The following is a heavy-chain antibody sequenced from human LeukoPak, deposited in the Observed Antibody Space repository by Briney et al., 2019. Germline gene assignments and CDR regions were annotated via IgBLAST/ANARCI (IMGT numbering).Heavy chain of an antibody. D-gene: IGHD6-19*01. CDR1: GYTFTSYA. CDR3: ARESSGWYRLAYYFDY. CDR2: INAGNGNT. V-gene: IGHV1-3*01. J-gene: IGHJ4*02. Sequence: ASVKVSCKASGYTFTSYAMHWVRQAPGQRLEWMGWINAGNGNTKYSQKFQGRVTITRDTSASTAYMELSSLRSEDTAVYYCARESSGWYRLAYYFDYWGQGTLVTVSS.